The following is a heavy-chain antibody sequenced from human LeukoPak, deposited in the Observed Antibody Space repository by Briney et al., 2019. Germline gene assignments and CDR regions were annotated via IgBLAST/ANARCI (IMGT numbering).Heavy chain of an antibody. Sequence: GESLNFSCKDSQYSFTNYWIRWIRQMPGKGLDCMGSIYPGDSDTRYSPSFQGQVTISAEKSISTAYLQWSSLKASDSAMYYCAIGDSVAGITGFDYWGEGTLVTVSS. CDR2: IYPGDSDT. V-gene: IGHV5-51*01. CDR3: AIGDSVAGITGFDY. J-gene: IGHJ4*02. CDR1: QYSFTNYW. D-gene: IGHD6-19*01.